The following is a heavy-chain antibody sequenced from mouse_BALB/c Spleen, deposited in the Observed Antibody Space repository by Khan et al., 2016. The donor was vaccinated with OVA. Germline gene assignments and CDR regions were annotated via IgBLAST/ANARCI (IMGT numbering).Heavy chain of an antibody. CDR2: IDPFSGGT. CDR1: GYSFTNYY. D-gene: IGHD2-2*01. V-gene: IGHV1S135*01. Sequence: EVQLQQSGPELMKPGASVKISCKASGYSFTNYYIHWVMQSHGKSLEWIGYIDPFSGGTTYKQKFKGKATLTVDKSYSTAYIQLSNLTSEDAAVYYFTRHGYVAWFTYWGQVTLVTVSA. J-gene: IGHJ3*01. CDR3: TRHGYVAWFTY.